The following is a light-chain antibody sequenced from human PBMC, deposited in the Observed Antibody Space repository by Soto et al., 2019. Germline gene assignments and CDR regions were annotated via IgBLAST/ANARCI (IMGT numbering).Light chain of an antibody. CDR3: QQSDSPPNS. Sequence: IQLTQSPSSLSASVGDRVTITCRASQGISRYLAWYQQIPGKAPMLLIYAASTLQSGVPSRFSGSGSGTDFTLTISILQPEDVATYCCQQSDSPPNSFGQGTRLEI. CDR2: AAS. J-gene: IGKJ5*01. V-gene: IGKV1-39*01. CDR1: QGISRY.